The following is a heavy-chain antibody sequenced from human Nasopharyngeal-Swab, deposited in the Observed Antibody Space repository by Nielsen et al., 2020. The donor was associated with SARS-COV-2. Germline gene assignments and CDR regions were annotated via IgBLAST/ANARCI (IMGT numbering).Heavy chain of an antibody. V-gene: IGHV4-31*02. CDR3: ARQSWAGYYYDSSGYMDV. Sequence: WIRQPPGKGLEWIGYIYYSGSTYYNPSLKSRVTISVDTSKNQFSLKLGSVTAADTAVYYCARQSWAGYYYDSSGYMDVWGKGTTVTVSS. CDR2: IYYSGST. J-gene: IGHJ6*04. D-gene: IGHD3-22*01.